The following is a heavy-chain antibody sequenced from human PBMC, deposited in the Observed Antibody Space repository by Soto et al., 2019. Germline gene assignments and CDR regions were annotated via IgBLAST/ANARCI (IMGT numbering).Heavy chain of an antibody. CDR2: MFYSGST. D-gene: IGHD5-12*01. J-gene: IGHJ4*02. CDR3: ERDNGYGHFDS. V-gene: IGHV4-31*03. Sequence: TLSLTCTVSGASISSGRAYWSWIRQHPGKGLEWIGYMFYSGSTYYHPSLKSRVNISADTSKNQFSLRLTYVTPADTAVYYCERDNGYGHFDSWGQGTLVTVSS. CDR1: GASISSGRAY.